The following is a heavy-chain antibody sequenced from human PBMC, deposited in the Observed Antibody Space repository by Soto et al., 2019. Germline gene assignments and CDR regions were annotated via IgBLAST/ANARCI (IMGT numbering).Heavy chain of an antibody. Sequence: ASVKVSCKASGYTFTSYAMHWVRQAPGQRLEWMGWINAGNGNTKYSQKFQGRVTITRDTSASTAYMELSSLRSEDTAVYYCARDPGGHYDFWSGYSNWFDPWGQGTLVTVSS. CDR1: GYTFTSYA. J-gene: IGHJ5*02. V-gene: IGHV1-3*01. D-gene: IGHD3-3*01. CDR2: INAGNGNT. CDR3: ARDPGGHYDFWSGYSNWFDP.